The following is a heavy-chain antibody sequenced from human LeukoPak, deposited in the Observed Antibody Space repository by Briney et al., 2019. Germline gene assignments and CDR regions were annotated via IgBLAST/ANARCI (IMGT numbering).Heavy chain of an antibody. V-gene: IGHV1-46*04. D-gene: IGHD3-10*01. CDR1: GYTFTSYY. CDR2: INPSGGGI. Sequence: ASVKVSCKASGYTFTSYYLHWVRQAPGQGLEWMGIINPSGGGISYAQKLQGRVTMTSDTSTSTVCMELSSLRSEDTAVYFCARVSTQDPIYYGAGRYDYWGQGTLVTVSS. J-gene: IGHJ4*01. CDR3: ARVSTQDPIYYGAGRYDY.